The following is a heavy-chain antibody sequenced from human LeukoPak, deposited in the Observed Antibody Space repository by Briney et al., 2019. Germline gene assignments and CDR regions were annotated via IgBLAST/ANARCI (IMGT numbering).Heavy chain of an antibody. Sequence: PGGSLRLSCAASGFTFSSYAMSWVRQAPGKGLEWVSAISGSGGSTYYADSVKGRFTISRDNSKNTLYLQMNSLRAEDTAVYYCAKDXLGXGVXXXXPWGXXXLXTVSS. J-gene: IGHJ5*02. V-gene: IGHV3-23*01. D-gene: IGHD3-10*01. CDR1: GFTFSSYA. CDR3: AKDXLGXGVXXXXP. CDR2: ISGSGGST.